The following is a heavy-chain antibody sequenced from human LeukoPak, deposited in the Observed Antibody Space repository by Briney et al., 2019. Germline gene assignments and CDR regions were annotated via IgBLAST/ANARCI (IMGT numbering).Heavy chain of an antibody. CDR3: ARHPMGGYYDVTGTPMDAFDL. CDR1: AFSFSNYW. V-gene: IGHV5-51*01. CDR2: IYPGDSES. J-gene: IGHJ3*01. Sequence: GESLKISCRGSAFSFSNYWIAWVRQMPGKGLEWMGVIYPGDSESIYSPSFQGQVTVSVDKSISTAYLQWNSLKASDTAMYYCARHPMGGYYDVTGTPMDAFDLWGQGTMVTVSS. D-gene: IGHD3-22*01.